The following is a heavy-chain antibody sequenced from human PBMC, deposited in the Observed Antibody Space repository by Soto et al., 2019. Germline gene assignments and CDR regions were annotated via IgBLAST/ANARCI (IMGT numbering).Heavy chain of an antibody. V-gene: IGHV3-30-3*01. CDR1: GFTFSSYA. CDR2: ISYDGSNK. CDR3: ARVPPGY. J-gene: IGHJ4*02. Sequence: QVQLVESGGGVVQPGRSLRLSCAASGFTFSSYAMHWVRQAPGKGLEWVAVISYDGSNKYYADSVKGRFTISRDNSKNTLYLQMNSLRAEDTALYYCARVPPGYWGQGTLVTVSS.